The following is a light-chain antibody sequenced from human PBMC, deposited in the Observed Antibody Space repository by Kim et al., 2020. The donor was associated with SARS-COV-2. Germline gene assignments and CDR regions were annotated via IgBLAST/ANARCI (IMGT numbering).Light chain of an antibody. CDR3: QRRANWPLT. J-gene: IGKJ5*01. Sequence: WSPGGEANVSCTASQTVGAYLAWYQQKPGQAPRLLIYDTSYRATGIPPRFSGSESGTDFTLTISSLEPEDFAVYYWQRRANWPLTFGQRTRLEIK. CDR2: DTS. CDR1: QTVGAY. V-gene: IGKV3-11*01.